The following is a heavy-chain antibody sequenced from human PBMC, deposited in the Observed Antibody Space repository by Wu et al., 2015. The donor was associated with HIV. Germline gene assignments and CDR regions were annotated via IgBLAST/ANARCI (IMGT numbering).Heavy chain of an antibody. CDR1: GYPFTNYY. CDR2: INPERGAT. V-gene: IGHV1-2*02. CDR3: ARDLGGTTEVDY. J-gene: IGHJ4*02. Sequence: QVQLVQSGAEVKKPGASVKVSCQTSGYPFTNYYIHWVRQAPGQGLEWVGWINPERGATEYAKKFQGRVTMSTDTSTNTAYMELSSLRSEDTAVYYCARDLGGTTEVDYWGQGTLVTVSS. D-gene: IGHD1-7*01.